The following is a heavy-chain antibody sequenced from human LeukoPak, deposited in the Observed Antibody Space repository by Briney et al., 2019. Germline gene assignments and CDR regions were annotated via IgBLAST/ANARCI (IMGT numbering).Heavy chain of an antibody. J-gene: IGHJ4*02. D-gene: IGHD3-10*01. Sequence: GGSLRLSCAASGFTFSSYGMHWVRQASGKGLEWVAFIRYDGSNKYYADSVKGRFTISRDNSKNTLYLQMNSLRAEDTAVYYCAKDFRSELWFGEAWDYWGQGTLVTVSS. V-gene: IGHV3-30*02. CDR2: IRYDGSNK. CDR3: AKDFRSELWFGEAWDY. CDR1: GFTFSSYG.